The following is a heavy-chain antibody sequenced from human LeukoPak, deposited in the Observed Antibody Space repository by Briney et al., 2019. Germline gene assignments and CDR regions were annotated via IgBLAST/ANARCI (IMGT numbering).Heavy chain of an antibody. Sequence: GGSLRLSCAASGFTFSSYGMHWVRQAPGKGLEWVAVISYDGSNKYYADSVKGRFTISRDNSKNTLYLQMNSLRAEDTAVYYCAKDQISRYVEHRFDYWGQGTLVTVSS. CDR2: ISYDGSNK. D-gene: IGHD1-14*01. CDR1: GFTFSSYG. V-gene: IGHV3-30*18. CDR3: AKDQISRYVEHRFDY. J-gene: IGHJ4*02.